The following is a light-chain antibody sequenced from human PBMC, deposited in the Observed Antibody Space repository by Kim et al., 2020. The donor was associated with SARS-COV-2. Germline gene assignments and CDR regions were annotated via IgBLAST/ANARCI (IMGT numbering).Light chain of an antibody. Sequence: SSELTQDPAVSVALGQTVRITCQGDSLRSYYASWYQQKPGQAPVLVIYGKNNRPSGIPDRFSGSSSGNIASLTITGAQAEDEADYYCNSRDSRGNHLVFGTGTKVSVL. CDR3: NSRDSRGNHLV. J-gene: IGLJ1*01. CDR1: SLRSYY. CDR2: GKN. V-gene: IGLV3-19*01.